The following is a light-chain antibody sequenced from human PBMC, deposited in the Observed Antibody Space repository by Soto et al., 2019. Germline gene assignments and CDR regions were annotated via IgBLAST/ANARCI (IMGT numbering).Light chain of an antibody. V-gene: IGKV1-5*01. CDR2: DAS. Sequence: DIQMTQTPSTLSASVGDRDTITCRASQSISSWLAWYQQKPGKAPKLLIYDASSLESGVPSRFSGSGSGTEFTLTISSLQPDDFATYYCQQYNSYSPTFGQGTNVEIK. CDR1: QSISSW. CDR3: QQYNSYSPT. J-gene: IGKJ1*01.